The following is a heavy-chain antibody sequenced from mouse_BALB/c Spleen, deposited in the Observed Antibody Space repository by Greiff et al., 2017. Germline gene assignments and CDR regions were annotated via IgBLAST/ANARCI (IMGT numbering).Heavy chain of an antibody. V-gene: IGHV5-17*02. D-gene: IGHD2-1*01. Sequence: EVKLMESGGGLVQPGGSRKLSCAASGFTFSSFGMHWVRQAPEKGLEWVAYISSGSSTIYYADTVKGRFTISRYNPKNTLFLQMTSLRSEDTAMYYCASGNYVYYYAMDYWGQGTSVTVSS. CDR1: GFTFSSFG. CDR2: ISSGSSTI. J-gene: IGHJ4*01. CDR3: ASGNYVYYYAMDY.